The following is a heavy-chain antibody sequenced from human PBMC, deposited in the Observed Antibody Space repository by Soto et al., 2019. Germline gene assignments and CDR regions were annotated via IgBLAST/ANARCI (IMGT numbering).Heavy chain of an antibody. D-gene: IGHD4-17*01. CDR2: IYYSGST. CDR3: ARSKRTTASYYYYRMDV. V-gene: IGHV4-30-4*01. CDR1: GGSISSGDYY. J-gene: IGHJ6*02. Sequence: SSETLSLTCTVSGGSISSGDYYWSWFRHPPGKGLEWIGYIYYSGSTYYNPSLKSRVTISVYTSKNHFALKLSSVTAADTAVYYCARSKRTTASYYYYRMDVWGQGTT.